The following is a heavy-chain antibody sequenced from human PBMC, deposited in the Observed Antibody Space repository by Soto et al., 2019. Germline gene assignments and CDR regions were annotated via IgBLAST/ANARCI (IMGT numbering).Heavy chain of an antibody. V-gene: IGHV3-21*01. Sequence: PIGGSSTYIYYADSVKGRFTISRDNAKNSLYLQMHSLRAEDTAVYYCARVLGAYSNWFDPWGQGTLVTVSS. J-gene: IGHJ5*02. CDR2: IGGSSTYI. D-gene: IGHD1-26*01. CDR3: ARVLGAYSNWFDP.